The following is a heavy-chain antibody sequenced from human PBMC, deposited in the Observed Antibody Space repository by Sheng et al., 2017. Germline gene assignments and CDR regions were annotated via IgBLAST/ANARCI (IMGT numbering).Heavy chain of an antibody. CDR3: AKDLLTGPTGTTGLDS. V-gene: IGHV3-23*04. CDR2: ISGSGGAT. D-gene: IGHD1-1*01. Sequence: EVQLVESGGGWVQPGGTLRLSCAASEFTFSNYGMSWVRQAPGKGLEWISAISGSGGATFYADSVKGRFTISRHNSKNTLYLQMNGLRADDTAVYYCAKDLLTGPTGTTGLDSWGQGTLVAVSS. J-gene: IGHJ4*02. CDR1: EFTFSNYG.